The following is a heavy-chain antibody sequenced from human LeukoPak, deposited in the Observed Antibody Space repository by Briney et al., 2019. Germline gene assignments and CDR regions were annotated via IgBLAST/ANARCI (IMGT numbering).Heavy chain of an antibody. J-gene: IGHJ6*04. V-gene: IGHV3-33*06. CDR3: ANLYYDSSGLLGSVRRRLDV. CDR2: IWYDGSNK. CDR1: GFTFSSHG. Sequence: GGSLRLSCAASGFTFSSHGMHWVRQAPGKGLEWVAVIWYDGSNKYYADSVKGRFTISRDNSKNTLYLQMNSLRAEDTAVYYCANLYYDSSGLLGSVRRRLDVWGKGTTVTVSS. D-gene: IGHD3-22*01.